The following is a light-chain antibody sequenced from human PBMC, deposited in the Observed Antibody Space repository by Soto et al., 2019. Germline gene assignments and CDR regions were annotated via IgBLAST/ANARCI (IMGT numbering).Light chain of an antibody. CDR1: SSDVGGYNY. Sequence: SHPRPESGTQGQSDPISCTGTSSDVGGYNYVSWYQQHPGKAPQRMIYDVSKRPSGVPDRFSGSKSGNTASLTISGLQAEDEADYYCCSYAGSYVYGTGSKVTVL. J-gene: IGLJ1*01. V-gene: IGLV2-11*01. CDR3: CSYAGSYV. CDR2: DVS.